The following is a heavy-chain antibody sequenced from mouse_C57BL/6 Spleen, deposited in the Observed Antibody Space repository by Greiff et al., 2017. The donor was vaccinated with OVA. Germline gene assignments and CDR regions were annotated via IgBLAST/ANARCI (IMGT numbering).Heavy chain of an antibody. CDR3: ARYELGYAMDY. CDR1: GFTFTDYY. D-gene: IGHD4-1*01. CDR2: IRNKANGYTT. Sequence: EVQGVESGGGLVQPGGSLSLSCAASGFTFTDYYMSWVRQPPGKALEWLGFIRNKANGYTTEYSASVKGRFTISRDNSQSILYLQMNALRAEDSATYYCARYELGYAMDYWGQGTSVTVSS. V-gene: IGHV7-3*01. J-gene: IGHJ4*01.